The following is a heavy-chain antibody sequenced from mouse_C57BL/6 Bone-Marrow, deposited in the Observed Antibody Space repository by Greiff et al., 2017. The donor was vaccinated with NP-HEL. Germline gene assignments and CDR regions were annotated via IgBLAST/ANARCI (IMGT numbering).Heavy chain of an antibody. CDR2: IWSGGST. CDR3: ASRGGYDVGYFDV. V-gene: IGHV2-2*01. D-gene: IGHD2-2*01. Sequence: QVQLQQSGPGLVQPSQSLSITCTVSGFSLTSYGVHWVRQSPGKGLEWLGVIWSGGSTDYNAAFISRLSISKDNSKSQVFFKMNSLQADDTAIYYCASRGGYDVGYFDVWGTGTTVTVSS. CDR1: GFSLTSYG. J-gene: IGHJ1*03.